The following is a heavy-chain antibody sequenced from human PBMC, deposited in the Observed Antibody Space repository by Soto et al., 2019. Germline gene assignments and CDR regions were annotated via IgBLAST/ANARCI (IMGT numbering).Heavy chain of an antibody. D-gene: IGHD2-15*01. CDR1: GGSISSGGYY. V-gene: IGHV4-31*03. Sequence: QVQLQESGPGLVKPSQTLSLTCTVSGGSISSGGYYWSWIRQHPGKGLEWIGYIYYSGSTYYNPSLKRRVTISVDTSKNQFSLKLSSVTAADTAVYYCARDQTTYCSGGSCYSRSRAFDIWGQGTMVTVSS. CDR2: IYYSGST. CDR3: ARDQTTYCSGGSCYSRSRAFDI. J-gene: IGHJ3*02.